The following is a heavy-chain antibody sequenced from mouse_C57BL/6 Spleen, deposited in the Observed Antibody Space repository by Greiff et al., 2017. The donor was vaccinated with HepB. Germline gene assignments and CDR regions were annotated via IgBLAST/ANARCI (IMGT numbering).Heavy chain of an antibody. Sequence: EVQLVESEGGLVQPGSSMKLSCTASGFTFSDYYMAWVRQVPEKGLEWVANINYDGSSTYYLDSLKSRFIISRDNAKNILYLQMSSLKSEDTATYYGARGYGSSYVMDYWGQGTTHTVAS. V-gene: IGHV5-16*01. CDR2: INYDGSST. CDR3: ARGYGSSYVMDY. J-gene: IGHJ2*01. D-gene: IGHD1-1*01. CDR1: GFTFSDYY.